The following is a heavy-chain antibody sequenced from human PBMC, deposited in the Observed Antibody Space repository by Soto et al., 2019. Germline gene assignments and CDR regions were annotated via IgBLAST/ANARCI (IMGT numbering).Heavy chain of an antibody. CDR3: ARGLGGSYFAPWRVFDY. CDR2: IYYSGST. V-gene: IGHV4-39*01. J-gene: IGHJ4*02. CDR1: GGSISSSSYY. Sequence: SETLSLTCTVSGGSISSSSYYWGWIRQPPGKGLEWIGSIYYSGSTYYNPSLKSRVTISVDTSKNQFSLKLSSVTAADTAVYYCARGLGGSYFAPWRVFDYWGQGTLVTVSS. D-gene: IGHD1-26*01.